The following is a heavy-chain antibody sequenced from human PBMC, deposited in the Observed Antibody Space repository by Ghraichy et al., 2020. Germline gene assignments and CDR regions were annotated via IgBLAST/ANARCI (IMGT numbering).Heavy chain of an antibody. CDR2: IYRSGIT. V-gene: IGHV4-4*02. Sequence: SQTLSLTCTVSGGSMSRSNWWSWVRQPPGKGLEWIGEIYRSGITSYNPSLKSRVTISVDKSKNQFSLNLNSVTAADTAVYYCARSTTPPNWFDPWGQGTLVTVSS. CDR3: ARSTTPPNWFDP. CDR1: GGSMSRSNW. J-gene: IGHJ5*02. D-gene: IGHD1-26*01.